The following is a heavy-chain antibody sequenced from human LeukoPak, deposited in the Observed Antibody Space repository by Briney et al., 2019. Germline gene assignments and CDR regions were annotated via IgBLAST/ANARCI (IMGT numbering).Heavy chain of an antibody. CDR2: VSWNSDSI. CDR3: ARVAGKSIDY. CDR1: GFTFDDFA. J-gene: IGHJ4*02. V-gene: IGHV3-9*01. Sequence: GGSLRLSCAASGFTFDDFAMHWVRQAPGKGLEWVSGVSWNSDSIGYADSVKGRFTISRDNAKNSLYLQMNSLRAEDTAVYYCARVAGKSIDYWGQGTLVTVSS. D-gene: IGHD6-19*01.